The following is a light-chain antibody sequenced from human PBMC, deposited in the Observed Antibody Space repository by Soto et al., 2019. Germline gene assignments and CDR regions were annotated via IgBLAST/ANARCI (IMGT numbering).Light chain of an antibody. V-gene: IGKV3-20*01. J-gene: IGKJ1*01. CDR2: GAS. Sequence: EIVLTQSPGTLSLSPGERATLSCRASQSVSSNYLAWYQQKPGQAPRLLIYGASSRATGIPDRFSGSGSATDFTLTISRLEPEDFAVYYCQQYGSSPATFGQGTKVDIK. CDR3: QQYGSSPAT. CDR1: QSVSSNY.